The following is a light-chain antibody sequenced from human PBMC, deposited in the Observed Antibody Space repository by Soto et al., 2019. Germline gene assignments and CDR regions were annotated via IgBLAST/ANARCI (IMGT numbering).Light chain of an antibody. CDR2: LNSDGSH. V-gene: IGLV4-69*01. CDR1: SGHSNYA. Sequence: QPVLTQSPSASASLGASVKLTCTLSSGHSNYAIAWHQQQPEKGPRYLMNLNSDGSHTKGDGIPDRFSGSSSGAERYLTISSLQSEDEADYYGQTWATGIRVFGGGTKLTVL. J-gene: IGLJ3*02. CDR3: QTWATGIRV.